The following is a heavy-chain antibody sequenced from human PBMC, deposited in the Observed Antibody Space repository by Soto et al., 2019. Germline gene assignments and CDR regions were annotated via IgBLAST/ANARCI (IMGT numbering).Heavy chain of an antibody. V-gene: IGHV1-69*13. CDR3: ARDIRYCSGGSCYGPGAFDI. CDR2: IIPIFGTG. D-gene: IGHD2-15*01. Sequence: SVKVSCKASGGTFSSYAISWVRQAPGQGXGWMGGIIPIFGTGNYAQKFQGRVTITADESTSTAYMELSSLRSEDTAVYYCARDIRYCSGGSCYGPGAFDIWGQGTMVTVSS. CDR1: GGTFSSYA. J-gene: IGHJ3*02.